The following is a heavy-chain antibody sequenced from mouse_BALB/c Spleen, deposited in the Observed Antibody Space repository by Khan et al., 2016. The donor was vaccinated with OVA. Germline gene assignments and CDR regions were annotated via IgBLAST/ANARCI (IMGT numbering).Heavy chain of an antibody. CDR3: ARELFTTVVATPFAY. CDR2: ISSGGSYT. J-gene: IGHJ3*01. D-gene: IGHD1-1*01. Sequence: EVKLMESGGGLVKPGGSLKLSCAASGFTFRNYAMSWVRQTPEQRLEWVATISSGGSYTYYPDSVQGRFTISRDNAKNTLYLQMSSLRSEDTAIYYCARELFTTVVATPFAYWGQGTLVTVSA. CDR1: GFTFRNYA. V-gene: IGHV5-9-1*01.